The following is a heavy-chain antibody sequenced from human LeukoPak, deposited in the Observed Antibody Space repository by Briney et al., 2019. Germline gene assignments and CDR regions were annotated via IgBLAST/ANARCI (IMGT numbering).Heavy chain of an antibody. CDR3: ARAMVRGVTRDAFDI. CDR2: ISYDGSNK. Sequence: GSLRLSCAASGFTVSSNYMSWVRQAPGKGLEWVAVISYDGSNKYYADSVKGRFTISRDNSKNTLYLQMNSLRAEDTAVYYCARAMVRGVTRDAFDIWGQGTMVTVSS. CDR1: GFTVSSNY. J-gene: IGHJ3*02. V-gene: IGHV3-30*03. D-gene: IGHD3-10*01.